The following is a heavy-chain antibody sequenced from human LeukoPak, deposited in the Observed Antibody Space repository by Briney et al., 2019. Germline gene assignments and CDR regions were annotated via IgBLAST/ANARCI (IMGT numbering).Heavy chain of an antibody. CDR3: ARKGSQWEFLVDY. CDR2: ISSSSSTV. Sequence: GGSLRLSCAASGFTFSSYSMNWVRQAPGKGLEWLSYISSSSSTVYYADSVKGRFSISRDNAEKSLYLQMNSLRAEDAAVYYCARKGSQWEFLVDYWGQGTLVTVSS. J-gene: IGHJ4*02. V-gene: IGHV3-48*04. D-gene: IGHD1-26*01. CDR1: GFTFSSYS.